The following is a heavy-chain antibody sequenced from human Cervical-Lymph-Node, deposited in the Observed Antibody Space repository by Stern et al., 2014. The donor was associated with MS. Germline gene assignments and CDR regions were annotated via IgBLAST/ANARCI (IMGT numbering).Heavy chain of an antibody. D-gene: IGHD3-22*01. J-gene: IGHJ4*02. Sequence: VQLVESGGGLVKPGGSLRVSCAASGFTFNNAWMRWVRQAPGKGLEWVGRIRGKSDGGTADYSAHVQGRFTISSDDSKTTLYLQMNSLKTEDTAIYYCAARGYFFDGSGYYSFDYWGQGTLVTVSS. CDR1: GFTFNNAW. CDR3: AARGYFFDGSGYYSFDY. CDR2: IRGKSDGGTA. V-gene: IGHV3-15*01.